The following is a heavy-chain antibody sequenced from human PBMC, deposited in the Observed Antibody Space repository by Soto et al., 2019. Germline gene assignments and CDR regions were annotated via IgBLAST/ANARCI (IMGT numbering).Heavy chain of an antibody. CDR1: GASITTGDYY. CDR2: VYYNGNT. CDR3: AKYQGLIDVFDV. D-gene: IGHD6-19*01. V-gene: IGHV4-30-4*01. J-gene: IGHJ3*01. Sequence: QVQLQESGPGLLKPSQTLSLTCSVSGASITTGDYYWSWIRQSPGRGLEWIAYVYYNGNTYYNPSLESRLSISVDTSKSQFSLKLHSVTAADTAVYYCAKYQGLIDVFDVFGQGTMVTVSS.